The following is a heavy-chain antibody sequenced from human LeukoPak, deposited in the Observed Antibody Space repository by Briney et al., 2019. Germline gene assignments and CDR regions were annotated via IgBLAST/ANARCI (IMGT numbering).Heavy chain of an antibody. CDR1: GFTFGDYA. CDR2: IYSAGNT. D-gene: IGHD2-8*02. V-gene: IGHV3-53*01. CDR3: ARFCTGGVCSKGFDY. J-gene: IGHJ4*02. Sequence: GGSLRLSCTASGFTFGDYAMTWVRQAPGKGLQWVSVIYSAGNTYYADSVKGRFTISRDNSKNTLYLHMNSLRAEDTAVYYCARFCTGGVCSKGFDYWGQGTLVTVSS.